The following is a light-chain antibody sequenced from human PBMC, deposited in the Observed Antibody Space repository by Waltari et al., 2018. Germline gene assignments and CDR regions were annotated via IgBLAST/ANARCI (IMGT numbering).Light chain of an antibody. V-gene: IGLV2-8*01. CDR3: SSYAGSNNHVV. CDR1: SSDVGGYNS. Sequence: QSALTQPPSASGSPGPSVTLSCTGTSSDVGGYNSVSWYQQHPGKAPKLMIYEVSKRPSGVPDRFSGSKSGNTASLTVSGLQAEDEADYYCSSYAGSNNHVVFGGGTKLTVL. J-gene: IGLJ2*01. CDR2: EVS.